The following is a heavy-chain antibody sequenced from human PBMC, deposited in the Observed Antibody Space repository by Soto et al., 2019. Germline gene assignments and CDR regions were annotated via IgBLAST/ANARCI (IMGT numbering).Heavy chain of an antibody. J-gene: IGHJ4*02. CDR1: GFTFSSYA. D-gene: IGHD3-10*01. CDR3: AKGLMEVRGQSDY. V-gene: IGHV3-23*01. CDR2: ISGTGGGT. Sequence: EVQLLESGGNLVQPGGSLRLSCAASGFTFSSYAMSWVRQAPGKGLEWVSAISGTGGGTYYADSVKGRFTISRDNSKTTWFLQMNSLRAGDTAVYYCAKGLMEVRGQSDYWGQGTLVTVSS.